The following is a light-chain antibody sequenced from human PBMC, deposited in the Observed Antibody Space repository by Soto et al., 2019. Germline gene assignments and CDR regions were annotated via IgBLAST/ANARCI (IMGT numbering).Light chain of an antibody. J-gene: IGLJ2*01. V-gene: IGLV1-44*01. CDR1: SSNIGRNT. Sequence: QSVLTQPPSASGTPGQRVTISCSGSSSNIGRNTVNWYQQLPGTAPKVLIYSNNQRPSGVPDRLSGSKSGTSASLAISGLQSEDEAVYYCAAWDDSLNAVVFGGGTKLTVL. CDR2: SNN. CDR3: AAWDDSLNAVV.